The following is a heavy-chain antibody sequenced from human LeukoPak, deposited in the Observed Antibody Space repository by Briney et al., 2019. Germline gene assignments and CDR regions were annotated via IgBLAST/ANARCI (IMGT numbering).Heavy chain of an antibody. CDR1: GGSIRSYF. V-gene: IGHV4-59*01. Sequence: SETLSLTCTVSGGSIRSYFWSWIRQPPGKGLEWIGYIYYSGSTNYNPSLKSRVTISVDTSKNQFSLKLSSVTAADTAVYYCARGSDHYDSSGYRYFDLWGRGTLATVSS. D-gene: IGHD3-22*01. J-gene: IGHJ2*01. CDR2: IYYSGST. CDR3: ARGSDHYDSSGYRYFDL.